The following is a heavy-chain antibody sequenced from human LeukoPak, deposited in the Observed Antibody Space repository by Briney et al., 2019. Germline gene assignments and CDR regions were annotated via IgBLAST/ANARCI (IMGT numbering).Heavy chain of an antibody. CDR2: ISSNGGST. V-gene: IGHV3-64D*06. CDR3: VKESRFYGMDV. CDR1: GFTFSSYA. J-gene: IGHJ6*04. Sequence: GGSLRLSCSASGFTFSSYAMHWVRQAPGKGLEYVSAISSNGGSTYYADSVKGRFTISRDNSKNTLYLQMSSLRAEDTAVYYCVKESRFYGMDVRGKGTTVTVSS.